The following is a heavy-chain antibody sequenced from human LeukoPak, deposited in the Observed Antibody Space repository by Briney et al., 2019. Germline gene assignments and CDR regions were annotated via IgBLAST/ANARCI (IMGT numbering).Heavy chain of an antibody. D-gene: IGHD3-16*01. CDR3: ARETIMITFGGVLTYYGMDV. J-gene: IGHJ6*02. V-gene: IGHV3-30*03. Sequence: PGGSLRLSCAASGFTFSSYGMHWVRQAPGKGLEWVAVISYDGSNKYYADSVKGRFTISRDNSKNTLYLQMNSLRAEDTAVYYCARETIMITFGGVLTYYGMDVWGQGTTVTVSS. CDR2: ISYDGSNK. CDR1: GFTFSSYG.